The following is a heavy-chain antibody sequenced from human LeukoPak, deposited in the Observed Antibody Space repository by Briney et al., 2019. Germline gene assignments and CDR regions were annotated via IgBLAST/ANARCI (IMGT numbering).Heavy chain of an antibody. CDR3: ATLASGWYGGGYFDY. CDR1: GFTFSSYW. J-gene: IGHJ4*02. D-gene: IGHD6-19*01. V-gene: IGHV3-7*01. CDR2: IKQDGSEK. Sequence: GGSLRLSCAASGFTFSSYWMSWVRQAPGKGLEWVANIKQDGSEKYYVDSVKGRFTISRDNAKNSLYLQMNSLRAEDTAVYYCATLASGWYGGGYFDYWGQGTLVTVSS.